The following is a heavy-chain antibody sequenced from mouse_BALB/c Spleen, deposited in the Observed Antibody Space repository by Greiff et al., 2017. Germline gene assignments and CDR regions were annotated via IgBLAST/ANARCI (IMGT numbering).Heavy chain of an antibody. V-gene: IGHV5-17*02. CDR3: ARSETGHYYAMDY. D-gene: IGHD4-1*01. Sequence: EVKLVESGGGLVQPGGSRKLSCAASGFTFSSFGMHWVRQAPEKGLEWVAYISSGSSTIYYADTVKGRFTISRDNPKNTLFLQMTSLRSEDTAMYYCARSETGHYYAMDYWGQGTSVTVSS. J-gene: IGHJ4*01. CDR2: ISSGSSTI. CDR1: GFTFSSFG.